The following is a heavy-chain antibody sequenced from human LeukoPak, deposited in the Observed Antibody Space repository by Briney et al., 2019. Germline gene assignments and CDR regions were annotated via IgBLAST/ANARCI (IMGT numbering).Heavy chain of an antibody. CDR1: GFTFKLYW. J-gene: IGHJ5*02. Sequence: PGGSLRLSCAASGFTFKLYWMRWVRQVPGKRPVWVSRINDDGSDTIYADSVRGRFTISRDDAKNTVYLQMNNLRAEDTAVYYCVRGGPSTWSWGQGTLVTVSS. CDR2: INDDGSDT. V-gene: IGHV3-74*01. CDR3: VRGGPSTWS. D-gene: IGHD2-15*01.